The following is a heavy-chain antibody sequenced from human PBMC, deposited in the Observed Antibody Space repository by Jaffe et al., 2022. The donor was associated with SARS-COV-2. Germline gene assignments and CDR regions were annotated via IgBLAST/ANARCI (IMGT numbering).Heavy chain of an antibody. CDR2: ISYDGSNK. V-gene: IGHV3-30*18. CDR3: AKDKNDYGDWGYGMDV. J-gene: IGHJ6*02. Sequence: QVQLVESGGGVVQPGRSLRLSCAASGFTFSSYGMHWVRQAPGKGLEWVAVISYDGSNKYYADSVKGRFTISRDNSKNTLYLQMNSLRAEDTAVYYCAKDKNDYGDWGYGMDVWGQGTTVTVSS. D-gene: IGHD4-17*01. CDR1: GFTFSSYG.